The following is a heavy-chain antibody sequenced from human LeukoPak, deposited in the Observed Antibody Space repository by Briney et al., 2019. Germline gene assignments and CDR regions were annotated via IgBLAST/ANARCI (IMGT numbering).Heavy chain of an antibody. CDR3: VREIRRTGAFDY. J-gene: IGHJ4*02. CDR1: GFTFSTCA. CDR2: ISDDGSIK. D-gene: IGHD7-27*01. V-gene: IGHV3-30-3*01. Sequence: GGSLRLSCAASGFTFSTCAMHWVRQAPGKGLEWVAFISDDGSIKYYAGSVKGRFTISRDNSENTLYLQMNGLRAEDSAVYYCVREIRRTGAFDYWGQGTLVTVSS.